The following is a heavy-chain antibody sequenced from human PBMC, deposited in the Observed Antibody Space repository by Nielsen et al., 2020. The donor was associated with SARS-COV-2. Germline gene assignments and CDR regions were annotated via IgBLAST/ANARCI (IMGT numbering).Heavy chain of an antibody. CDR2: ISMNGGST. J-gene: IGHJ6*02. V-gene: IGHV3-64*01. CDR3: AREYSSRGGLDV. D-gene: IGHD5-12*01. Sequence: VRQMPGKGLEYVSVISMNGGSTYYANSVKGRFTISRDNSKNTLYLQMGSLRAEDMAVYYCAREYSSRGGLDVWGQGTTVTVSS.